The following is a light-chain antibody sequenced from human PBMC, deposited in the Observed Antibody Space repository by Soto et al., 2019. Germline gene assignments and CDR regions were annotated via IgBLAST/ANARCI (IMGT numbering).Light chain of an antibody. CDR2: EVS. J-gene: IGLJ1*01. Sequence: QSALTQPASVSGSPGQSITISCTGTSSDVGSYNLVSWYQQHPGKAPKLMIYEVSKRPSGVFNRFSGSKPGNTASLTISWLQAEDEADYYCCSYAGSSFYVFGTGTKVTVL. V-gene: IGLV2-23*02. CDR3: CSYAGSSFYV. CDR1: SSDVGSYNL.